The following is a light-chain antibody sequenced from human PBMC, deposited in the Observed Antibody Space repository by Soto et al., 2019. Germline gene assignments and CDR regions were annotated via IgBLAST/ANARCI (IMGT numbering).Light chain of an antibody. CDR3: CSYAGSRTLV. Sequence: QSALTQPPSVSGSPGQSITISCTGTSTDVGSYNLVSWYQHHPGKAPKLMVFEVNKRPSGVSNRFSGSKSGNTASLTISGLQAEDEADYYCCSYAGSRTLVFGGGTQLTVL. CDR1: STDVGSYNL. CDR2: EVN. J-gene: IGLJ3*02. V-gene: IGLV2-23*02.